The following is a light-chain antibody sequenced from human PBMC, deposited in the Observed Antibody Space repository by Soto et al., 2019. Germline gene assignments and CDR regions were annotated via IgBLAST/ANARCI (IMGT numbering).Light chain of an antibody. J-gene: IGLJ3*02. CDR3: LLSDGGARV. CDR1: TGAVTSGHY. V-gene: IGLV7-46*01. Sequence: QAVVTQEPSLTVSPGGTVTLTCGSSTGAVTSGHYPYWFQQKPGQAPRTLIYDTSDKHSWTPARFSGSVLGGKAALTLSGAQPEDEADYYCLLSDGGARVFGGGTKVTVL. CDR2: DTS.